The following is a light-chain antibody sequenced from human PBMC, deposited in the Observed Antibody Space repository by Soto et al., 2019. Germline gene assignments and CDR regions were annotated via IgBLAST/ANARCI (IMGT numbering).Light chain of an antibody. J-gene: IGKJ3*01. CDR1: QSISRW. Sequence: DIQMTQSPSTLSASVGDSVTITCRASQSISRWLAWYQQKPGKAPKLLVYDASSLESGVPSRFSGRGSGTEFTLTISSLQPDDFATYFCQQYHSYSPFNLGPGTKVDIK. CDR2: DAS. CDR3: QQYHSYSPFN. V-gene: IGKV1-5*01.